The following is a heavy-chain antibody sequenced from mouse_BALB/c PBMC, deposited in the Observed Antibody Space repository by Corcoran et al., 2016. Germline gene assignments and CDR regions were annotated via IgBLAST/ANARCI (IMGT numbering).Heavy chain of an antibody. Sequence: DVQLQASGPGLVKPSQSLSLTCSVTGYSITSGYYWNWIRQFPGNKLEWMGYISYDGSNNYNPSLKNRISITRDTSKNPFFLKLNSVTTEDTAAYYCARKGAAGPFDYWGQGTTLTVSS. CDR1: GYSITSGYY. CDR2: ISYDGSN. J-gene: IGHJ2*01. V-gene: IGHV3-6*02. D-gene: IGHD4-1*01. CDR3: ARKGAAGPFDY.